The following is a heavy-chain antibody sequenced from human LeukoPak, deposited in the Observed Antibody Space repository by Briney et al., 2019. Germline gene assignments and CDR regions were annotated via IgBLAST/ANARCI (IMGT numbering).Heavy chain of an antibody. D-gene: IGHD2-15*01. CDR2: IQTSGST. CDR1: GVSIRSYS. Sequence: SETLSLTCSVSGVSIRSYSWSWIRQPSGKGLECIGRIQTSGSTNYNPSLRSRVTMSVDTSKNQFFLKLGSVTAADTAVYYCAREEEGDYSDYFDYWGQGTLVTVSS. CDR3: AREEEGDYSDYFDY. J-gene: IGHJ4*02. V-gene: IGHV4-4*07.